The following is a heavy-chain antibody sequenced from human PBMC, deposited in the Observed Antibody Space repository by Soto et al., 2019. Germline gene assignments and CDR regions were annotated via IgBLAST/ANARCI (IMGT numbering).Heavy chain of an antibody. CDR1: GFTFSSYG. J-gene: IGHJ5*02. D-gene: IGHD2-2*01. CDR3: AKDSSATGYCISTSCYRRGP. Sequence: PGGSLRLSCAASGFTFSSYGMHWVRQAPGKGLEWVAVISYDGSNKYYADSVKGRSTISRDNSKNTLYLQMNSLRAEDTAVYYCAKDSSATGYCISTSCYRRGPWGQGTLVTVSS. CDR2: ISYDGSNK. V-gene: IGHV3-30*18.